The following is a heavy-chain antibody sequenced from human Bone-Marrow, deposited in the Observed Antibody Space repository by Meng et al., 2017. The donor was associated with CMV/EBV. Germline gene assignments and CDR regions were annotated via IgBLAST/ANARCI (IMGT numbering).Heavy chain of an antibody. CDR1: GFTFSNAW. CDR3: IWNDLGDY. CDR2: IKSKTDGETA. Sequence: EGQLWGSVGDSVKPGGSLRLSCAGSGFTFSNAWMSWVRQAPGKGLEWVGRIKSKTDGETADYNAPVKGRFTISRDDSKNTLYLQMNSLKTEDTAIYYCIWNDLGDYWGQGTLVTVSS. V-gene: IGHV3-15*01. D-gene: IGHD1-1*01. J-gene: IGHJ4*02.